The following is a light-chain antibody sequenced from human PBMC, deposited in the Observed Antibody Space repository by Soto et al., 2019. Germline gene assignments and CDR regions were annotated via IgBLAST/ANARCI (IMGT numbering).Light chain of an antibody. CDR1: QSVSSSY. Sequence: EIVLTQSPGTLSLSPGERATLSCRASQSVSSSYLAWYQQKPGQAPRLLIYGASSRATGIPDRFSGSGSGTDFTLTISKLEPEDFAVYYCQQYGSFPMYTFGKGTKVDIX. CDR3: QQYGSFPMYT. CDR2: GAS. V-gene: IGKV3-20*01. J-gene: IGKJ2*01.